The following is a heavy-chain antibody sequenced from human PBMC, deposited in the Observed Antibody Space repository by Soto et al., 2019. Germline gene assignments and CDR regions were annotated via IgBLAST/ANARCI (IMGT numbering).Heavy chain of an antibody. CDR2: INAGNGNT. J-gene: IGHJ4*02. CDR1: GYTLTRYA. V-gene: IGHV1-3*01. Sequence: QVQLVQSGAEVKKPGASVKVSLKASGYTLTRYAVHWVRQAPGQRLEWMGWINAGNGNTKYSQKFQGRVTITRDTSASTAYMELSSLRAEDTAVYYCARDPGYSYGYNWGQGTLVTVSS. CDR3: ARDPGYSYGYN. D-gene: IGHD5-18*01.